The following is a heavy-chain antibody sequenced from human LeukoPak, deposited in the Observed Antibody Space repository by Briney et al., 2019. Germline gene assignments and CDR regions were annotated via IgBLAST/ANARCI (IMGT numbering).Heavy chain of an antibody. Sequence: SETLSLTCTVSGGSISSGGYYWSWIRQHPGKGLEWIGYIYYSGSTYYNPSLKSRVTISVDTSKNQFSLKLSSVTAADTAVYYCASDYCSGGSCQFDYWGQGTLVTVSS. CDR2: IYYSGST. CDR3: ASDYCSGGSCQFDY. V-gene: IGHV4-31*03. CDR1: GGSISSGGYY. D-gene: IGHD2-15*01. J-gene: IGHJ4*02.